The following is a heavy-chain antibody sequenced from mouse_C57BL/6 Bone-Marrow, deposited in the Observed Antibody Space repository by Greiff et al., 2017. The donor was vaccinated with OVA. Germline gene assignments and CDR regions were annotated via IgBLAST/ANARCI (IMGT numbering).Heavy chain of an antibody. Sequence: VQLQESGPGLVQPSQSLSITCTVSGFSLTSYGVHWVRQSPGKGLEWLGVIWSGGSTDYNAAFISRLSISKDNSKSQVFFKMNSLQADDTAIYYCARNSLIYYYGSYYAMDYWGQGTSVTVSS. V-gene: IGHV2-2*01. J-gene: IGHJ4*01. CDR3: ARNSLIYYYGSYYAMDY. CDR2: IWSGGST. CDR1: GFSLTSYG. D-gene: IGHD1-1*01.